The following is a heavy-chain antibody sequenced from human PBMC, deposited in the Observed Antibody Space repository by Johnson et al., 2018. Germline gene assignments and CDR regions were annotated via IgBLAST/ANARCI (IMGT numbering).Heavy chain of an antibody. Sequence: QVQLVESGGGLVKPGGSLRLSCAASGFAFSSYGMHWVRQAPGKGLEWVAVIWYDGSNKDYAEFVKGRFPISRDNSKNTLYLQMNSLRDEDTAVYYCARDVKVVADNDAFDIWGQGTMVTVSS. J-gene: IGHJ3*02. V-gene: IGHV3-33*08. CDR2: IWYDGSNK. D-gene: IGHD2-15*01. CDR3: ARDVKVVADNDAFDI. CDR1: GFAFSSYG.